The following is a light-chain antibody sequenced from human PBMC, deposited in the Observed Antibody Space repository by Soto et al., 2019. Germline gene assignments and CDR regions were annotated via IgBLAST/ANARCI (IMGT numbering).Light chain of an antibody. J-gene: IGLJ2*01. Sequence: QSVLTQPPSASGTPEQRVTISCSGSSSNIGSYTVNWYQQLPGTAPKLLIYSNNQRPSGVPDRFSGSKSGTSASLAISGLQSEDEADYYCAAWDDSLNGVVFGGRTKVTVL. CDR3: AAWDDSLNGVV. CDR1: SSNIGSYT. CDR2: SNN. V-gene: IGLV1-44*01.